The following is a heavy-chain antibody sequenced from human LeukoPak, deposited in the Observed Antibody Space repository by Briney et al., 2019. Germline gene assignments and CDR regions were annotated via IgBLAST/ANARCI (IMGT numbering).Heavy chain of an antibody. CDR3: ARHPEATTHFDY. CDR2: IYYSGST. D-gene: IGHD5-12*01. CDR1: GGSISSYY. Sequence: SETLSLICTVPGGSISSYYWSWIRQPPGKGLEWIGYIYYSGSTNYNPSLKSRVTISVDTSKNQFSLKLSSVTAADTAVYYCARHPEATTHFDYWGQGTLVTVSS. J-gene: IGHJ4*02. V-gene: IGHV4-59*08.